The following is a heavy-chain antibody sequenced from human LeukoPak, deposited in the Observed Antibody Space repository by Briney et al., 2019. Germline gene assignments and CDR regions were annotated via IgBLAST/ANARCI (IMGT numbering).Heavy chain of an antibody. CDR1: GFTFSSYE. Sequence: GGSLRHSCAASGFTFSSYEMNWVRQAPGKGLEWVSYISSSGSTIYYADSVKGRFTISRDNAKNSLYLQMNSLRAEDTAVYYCARDPLPYYDILTGPYWGQGTLVTVSS. V-gene: IGHV3-48*03. CDR3: ARDPLPYYDILTGPY. D-gene: IGHD3-9*01. J-gene: IGHJ4*02. CDR2: ISSSGSTI.